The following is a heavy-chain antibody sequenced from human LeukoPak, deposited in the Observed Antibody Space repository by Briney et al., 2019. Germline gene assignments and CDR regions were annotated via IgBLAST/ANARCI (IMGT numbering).Heavy chain of an antibody. Sequence: GASVKVSCNDSGYTFTSYGVRWARQAPAHGLERMWWFSAYHGNTNYAQKLKGRVTITTDTSTSTAYMELRSLRSDDTAVYYCARDGVLMVYAQNWFDPWGQGTLVTVSS. CDR3: ARDGVLMVYAQNWFDP. CDR1: GYTFTSYG. CDR2: FSAYHGNT. D-gene: IGHD2-8*01. J-gene: IGHJ5*02. V-gene: IGHV1-18*01.